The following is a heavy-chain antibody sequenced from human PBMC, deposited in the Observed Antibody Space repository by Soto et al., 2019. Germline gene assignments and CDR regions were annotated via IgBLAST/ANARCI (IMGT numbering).Heavy chain of an antibody. CDR1: GGTFSSYA. CDR3: VRGDGSYSRHYYYYGMDV. V-gene: IGHV1-69*13. D-gene: IGHD1-26*01. Sequence: SVKVSCKASGGTFSSYAISWVRQAPGQGLEWMGGIIPIFGTANYAQKFQGRVTITADESTSTAYMELSSLRSEDTAVYYCVRGDGSYSRHYYYYGMDVWGQGSTVTVSS. J-gene: IGHJ6*02. CDR2: IIPIFGTA.